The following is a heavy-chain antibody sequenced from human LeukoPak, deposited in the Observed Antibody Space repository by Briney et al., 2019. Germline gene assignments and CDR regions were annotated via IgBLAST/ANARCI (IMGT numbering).Heavy chain of an antibody. CDR1: GFTFGRYS. CDR3: VRDYCSGGSCYESKWFDP. D-gene: IGHD2-15*01. Sequence: PGGSLRLSCTASGFTFGRYSMNWVRQAPGKGLEWISYITSGNSAMHYADSVKGRFTISRDNAKNSLFLQMNSLRDEGTAVYFCVRDYCSGGSCYESKWFDPWGQGTLVTVSS. CDR2: ITSGNSAM. J-gene: IGHJ5*02. V-gene: IGHV3-48*02.